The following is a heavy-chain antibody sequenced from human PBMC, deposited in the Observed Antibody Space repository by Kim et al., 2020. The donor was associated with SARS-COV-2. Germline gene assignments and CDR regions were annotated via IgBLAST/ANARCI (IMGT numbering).Heavy chain of an antibody. CDR1: GYTFTSSG. CDR2: ISAYNGNS. V-gene: IGHV1-18*01. CDR3: ARDQGGSSWSYYGMDV. Sequence: ASVKVSCKASGYTFTSSGISWVRQAPGQGLEWMGWISAYNGNSNYAQKLQGRVTMTTDTSTSTAYMELRSLRSDDTAVYYCARDQGGSSWSYYGMDVWGQGTTVTVSS. J-gene: IGHJ6*02. D-gene: IGHD6-13*01.